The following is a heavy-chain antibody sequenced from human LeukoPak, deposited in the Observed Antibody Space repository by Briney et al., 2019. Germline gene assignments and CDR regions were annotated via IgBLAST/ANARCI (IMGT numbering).Heavy chain of an antibody. D-gene: IGHD2-15*01. CDR3: AREGYCSGGSCYRDFDY. V-gene: IGHV1-18*01. CDR1: GGTFSSYA. Sequence: ASVKVSCKASGGTFSSYAISWVRQAPGQGLEWMGWISAYNGNTNYAQNLQDRVTMTTDTSTSTAYMELRSLRSDDTAVYYCAREGYCSGGSCYRDFDYWGQGTLVTVSS. J-gene: IGHJ4*02. CDR2: ISAYNGNT.